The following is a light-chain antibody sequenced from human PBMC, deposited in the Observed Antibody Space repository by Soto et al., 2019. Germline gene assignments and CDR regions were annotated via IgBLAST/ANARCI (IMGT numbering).Light chain of an antibody. CDR3: HQVHSYPLT. V-gene: IGKV1-9*01. CDR2: GAS. J-gene: IGKJ4*01. Sequence: DIQLTQSPSFLSAFVGGRVTITCRASQGIARSLARYQQKPGKGPELLIYGASTLESGVPSRFSGSGSGTEVSLTISSLQPEDCATYYCHQVHSYPLTFGGGTKVEIK. CDR1: QGIARS.